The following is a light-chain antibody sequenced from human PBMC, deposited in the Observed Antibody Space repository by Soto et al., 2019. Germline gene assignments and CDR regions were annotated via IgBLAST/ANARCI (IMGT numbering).Light chain of an antibody. Sequence: DFVMTQSPLSLPVTPGEPASISCRSSQSLLHSNGYNYLYWYVQKPGQSPQLLIHLGSNRASGFPDRFRGSGSGTDFTLRISRVEAEDVGVYYCMQALHTWTFGQGTKVEIK. J-gene: IGKJ1*01. CDR1: QSLLHSNGYNY. CDR3: MQALHTWT. CDR2: LGS. V-gene: IGKV2-28*01.